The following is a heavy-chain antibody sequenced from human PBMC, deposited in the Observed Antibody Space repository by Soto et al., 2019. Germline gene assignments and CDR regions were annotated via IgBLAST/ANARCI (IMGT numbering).Heavy chain of an antibody. CDR3: ARDARYVGNHWFDP. D-gene: IGHD2-2*01. CDR2: IYYSGST. Sequence: PSETLSLTCTVSGGSISSGGYYWSWLRQHPGKGLEWIGYIYYSGSTYYNPSLKSRVTISVDTSKNQFSLKLSSVTAAATAVYYCARDARYVGNHWFDPWGQGTLVTVSS. CDR1: GGSISSGGYY. V-gene: IGHV4-31*03. J-gene: IGHJ5*02.